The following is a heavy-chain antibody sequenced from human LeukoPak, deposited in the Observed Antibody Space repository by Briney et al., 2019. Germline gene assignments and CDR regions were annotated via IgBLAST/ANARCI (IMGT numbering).Heavy chain of an antibody. CDR1: GYTLRSYG. J-gene: IGHJ4*02. Sequence: ASVKVSCKASGYTLRSYGITWVRQAPGQGLEWMGWISAYNGNTKYPQKLQGRVTMTTDTSTSTAYMELRSLRSDDTAVYYCARDEKSDKWELPVDYWGQGSLVTVSS. V-gene: IGHV1-18*01. CDR2: ISAYNGNT. D-gene: IGHD1-26*01. CDR3: ARDEKSDKWELPVDY.